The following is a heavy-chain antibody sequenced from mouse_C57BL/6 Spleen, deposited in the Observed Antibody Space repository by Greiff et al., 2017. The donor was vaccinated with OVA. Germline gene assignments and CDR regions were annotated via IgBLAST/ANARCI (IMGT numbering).Heavy chain of an antibody. Sequence: EVKLMESGGGLVKPGGSLKLSCAASGFTFSDYGMHWVRQAPEKGLEWVAYISSGSSTIYYADTVKGRFTISRDNAKNTLFLQMTSLRSEDTAMYYCARPQTGAYAMDYWGQGTSVTVSS. D-gene: IGHD4-1*01. J-gene: IGHJ4*01. CDR1: GFTFSDYG. CDR3: ARPQTGAYAMDY. V-gene: IGHV5-17*01. CDR2: ISSGSSTI.